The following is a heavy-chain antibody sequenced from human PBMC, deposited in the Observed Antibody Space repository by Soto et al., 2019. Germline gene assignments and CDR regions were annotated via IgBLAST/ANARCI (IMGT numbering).Heavy chain of an antibody. Sequence: SETLSLTCTVSGGSISSYYWSWIRQPPGKGLEWIGYIYYSGSTNYNPSLKSRVTISVDTSKNQFSLKLSSVTAADTAVYYCARVPLYGDYFATSKKPYYYYYMDVWGKGTTVTVSS. CDR2: IYYSGST. J-gene: IGHJ6*03. CDR1: GGSISSYY. CDR3: ARVPLYGDYFATSKKPYYYYYMDV. D-gene: IGHD4-17*01. V-gene: IGHV4-59*01.